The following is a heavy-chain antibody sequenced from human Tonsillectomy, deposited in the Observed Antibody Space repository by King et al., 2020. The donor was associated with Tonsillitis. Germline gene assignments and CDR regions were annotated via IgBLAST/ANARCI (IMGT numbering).Heavy chain of an antibody. V-gene: IGHV3-30*02. D-gene: IGHD4-23*01. J-gene: IGHJ4*02. Sequence: VQLVESGGGVVQPGESLRLSCEASGFTFSDYGMHWVRKAPGKGLEWVAFIPFDGSSEYYADSVKGRFTISRDNSKNTLYLQMSSLRGGDTAVFYCAKAPGYGSTERTYGSNSFEYWGQGTLVIVSS. CDR2: IPFDGSSE. CDR1: GFTFSDYG. CDR3: AKAPGYGSTERTYGSNSFEY.